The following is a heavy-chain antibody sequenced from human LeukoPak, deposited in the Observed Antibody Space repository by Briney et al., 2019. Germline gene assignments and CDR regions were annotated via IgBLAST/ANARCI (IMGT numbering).Heavy chain of an antibody. CDR3: AVAGSGTFDI. CDR2: IRSDGSNK. J-gene: IGHJ3*02. Sequence: HPGGSLRLSCAASGFTFSSYGMHWVRQAPGKGLEWVAFIRSDGSNKYYADSVKGRFTFSRDNSRNTLSLQMNSLRVEDTAVYYCAVAGSGTFDIWGQGTVVIVSS. V-gene: IGHV3-30*02. CDR1: GFTFSSYG. D-gene: IGHD3-10*01.